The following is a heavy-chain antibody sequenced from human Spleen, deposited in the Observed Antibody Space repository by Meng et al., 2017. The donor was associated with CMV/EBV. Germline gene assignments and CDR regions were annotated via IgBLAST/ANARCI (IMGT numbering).Heavy chain of an antibody. D-gene: IGHD1-26*01. CDR1: GYYY. V-gene: IGHV4-61*03. CDR2: VHNSDTP. CDR3: ARDGAVVTPTTNYYYYGMDV. J-gene: IGHJ6*02. Sequence: GYYYWDWIRHPPGKGLEWIGSVHNSDTPNYNPALKHRVTISLATSKNHFSVRLSTVTAADTAVYSCARDGAVVTPTTNYYYYGMDVWGQGTLVTVSS.